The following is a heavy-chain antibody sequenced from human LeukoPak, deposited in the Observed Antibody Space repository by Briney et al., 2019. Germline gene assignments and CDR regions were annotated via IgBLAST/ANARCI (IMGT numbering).Heavy chain of an antibody. J-gene: IGHJ4*02. V-gene: IGHV3-23*01. CDR1: GFTFSNYD. CDR2: ISGGGAST. CDR3: AKRDGYNSNYFDY. Sequence: SGGSLRLSCAASGFTFSNYDMSWVRQAPGKGLEWVSAISGGGASTYYADSVKGRFTISRDNSKNTLYLQMNSLRAEDTAVYYCAKRDGYNSNYFDYWGQGTLVTVSS. D-gene: IGHD5-24*01.